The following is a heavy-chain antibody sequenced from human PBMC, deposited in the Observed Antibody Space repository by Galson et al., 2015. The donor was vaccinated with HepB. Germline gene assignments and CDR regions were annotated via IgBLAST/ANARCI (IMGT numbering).Heavy chain of an antibody. CDR3: ATVGHQYSSSSGILFDY. D-gene: IGHD6-6*01. CDR2: FDPEDGET. J-gene: IGHJ4*02. CDR1: GYTLTELS. Sequence: SVKVSCKVSGYTLTELSMHWVRQAPGKGLEWMGGFDPEDGETIYAQKFQGRVTMTEDTSTDTAYMELSSLRSEDTAVYYCATVGHQYSSSSGILFDYWGQGTLVTVSS. V-gene: IGHV1-24*01.